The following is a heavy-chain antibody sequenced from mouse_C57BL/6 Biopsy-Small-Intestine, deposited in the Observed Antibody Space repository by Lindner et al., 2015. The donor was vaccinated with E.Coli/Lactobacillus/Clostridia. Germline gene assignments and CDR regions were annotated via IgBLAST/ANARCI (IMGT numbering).Heavy chain of an antibody. D-gene: IGHD1-1*01. CDR3: ARDLYGSSYVYAMDY. Sequence: VQLQESGAELVRPGTSVKVSCKASGYAFTNYLIEWVKQRPGQGLEWIGVINPGSGGTNYNEKFKGKATLTADKSSSTAYMQLSSLTSEDSAVYFCARDLYGSSYVYAMDYWGQGTSVTVSS. CDR1: GYAFTNYL. J-gene: IGHJ4*01. CDR2: INPGSGGT. V-gene: IGHV1-54*01.